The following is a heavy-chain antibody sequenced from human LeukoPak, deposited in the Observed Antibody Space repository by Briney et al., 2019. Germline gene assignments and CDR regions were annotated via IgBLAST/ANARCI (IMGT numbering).Heavy chain of an antibody. CDR1: GGSISSYY. D-gene: IGHD3-22*01. CDR2: IYYSGST. CDR3: ARDMGDSSGYYSLLLAH. J-gene: IGHJ4*02. V-gene: IGHV4-59*01. Sequence: PSETLSLTCTVSGGSISSYYWGWIRQPPGKGLEWIGYIYYSGSTNYNPSLKSRVTISVDTSKNQFSLKLSSVTAADTAVYYCARDMGDSSGYYSLLLAHWGQGTLVTVSS.